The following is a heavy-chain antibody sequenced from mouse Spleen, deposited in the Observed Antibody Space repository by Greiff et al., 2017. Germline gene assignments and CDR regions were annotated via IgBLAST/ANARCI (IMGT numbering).Heavy chain of an antibody. CDR2: SNPSSNYA. Sequence: VQLQQSGAELARPGASVKMSCKASGYTFTSHTMHWVKQRPGQGLEWIGYSNPSSNYAKYNQKFKDKATLTADKSSSTAYMQLTSLTSEDSAVYFCARDDYYVGYYAMDYWGQGTSVTVSS. V-gene: IGHV1-4*01. CDR3: ARDDYYVGYYAMDY. J-gene: IGHJ4*01. D-gene: IGHD2-3*01. CDR1: GYTFTSHT.